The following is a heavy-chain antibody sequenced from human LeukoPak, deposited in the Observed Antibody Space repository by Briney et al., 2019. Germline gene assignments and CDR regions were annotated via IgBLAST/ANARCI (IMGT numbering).Heavy chain of an antibody. V-gene: IGHV4-34*12. J-gene: IGHJ3*02. D-gene: IGHD3-10*01. CDR2: IFYSGST. CDR1: GGSFSGYY. Sequence: SETLSLTCAVYGGSFSGYYRNWIRQTPAKGLEWIGNIFYSGSTYYSPSVKSRVTISLDTSRNQFSLKLNSVTAADTAVYYCAKSNGYGLVDIWGQGTMVTVSS. CDR3: AKSNGYGLVDI.